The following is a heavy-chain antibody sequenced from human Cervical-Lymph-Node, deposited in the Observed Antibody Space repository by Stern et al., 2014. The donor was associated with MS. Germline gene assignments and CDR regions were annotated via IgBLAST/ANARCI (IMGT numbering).Heavy chain of an antibody. Sequence: EVQLVESGAEVKKPGESLKISCKGSGYNFASYWIGWVRQAPGKGLEWVGVIYPDDSDARYTPSFQGQVTMSADKSIGTAYLQWSSLKASDTAFYFCARKGTYGLDYWGQGALVTVSS. V-gene: IGHV5-51*01. CDR2: IYPDDSDA. D-gene: IGHD3-10*01. CDR3: ARKGTYGLDY. J-gene: IGHJ4*02. CDR1: GYNFASYW.